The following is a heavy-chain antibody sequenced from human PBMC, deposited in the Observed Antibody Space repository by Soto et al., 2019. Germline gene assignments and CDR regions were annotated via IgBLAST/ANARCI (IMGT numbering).Heavy chain of an antibody. V-gene: IGHV3-23*01. D-gene: IGHD2-2*01. J-gene: IGHJ6*03. Sequence: GGSLRLSCAASGFTFSAYAMTWVRQAPGKGLEWVSTIPSSSTTSYYADSVKGRFTISRDNSKKTLFLKMNSLRAEDTALYYCARAVFVVVPAPGHYYYYMDVWGKGTTVTSP. CDR3: ARAVFVVVPAPGHYYYYMDV. CDR2: IPSSSTTS. CDR1: GFTFSAYA.